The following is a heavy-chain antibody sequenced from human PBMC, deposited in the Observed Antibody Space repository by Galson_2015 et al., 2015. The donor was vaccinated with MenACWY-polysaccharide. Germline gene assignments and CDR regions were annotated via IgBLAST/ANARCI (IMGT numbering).Heavy chain of an antibody. D-gene: IGHD2-2*01. CDR1: GSTFSSYS. V-gene: IGHV3-48*01. CDR3: ARLHCSSTSCYPTDYCYYGMDV. CDR2: ISSSSSTI. Sequence: SLRLSCAASGSTFSSYSMNWVRQAPGKGLEWVSYISSSSSTIYYADSVKGRFTISRDNAKNSLFLQMNSLRAEDTAVYYCARLHCSSTSCYPTDYCYYGMDVWGQGTTVTVSS. J-gene: IGHJ6*02.